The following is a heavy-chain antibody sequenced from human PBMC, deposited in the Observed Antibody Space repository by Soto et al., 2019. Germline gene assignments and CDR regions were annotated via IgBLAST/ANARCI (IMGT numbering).Heavy chain of an antibody. D-gene: IGHD3-22*01. CDR1: GYLINSGYS. J-gene: IGHJ4*01. CDR2: TSYDGKS. V-gene: IGHV4-38-2*02. Sequence: SETLSLTCKVSGYLINSGYSWGWIRQSPGKGLEWIGSTSYDGKSYYKPSLKSRVVMSVDLANNQFSLRLRSVTAADTAVYYCARDLSSGYQTFYFDYWGQGTPVTVSS. CDR3: ARDLSSGYQTFYFDY.